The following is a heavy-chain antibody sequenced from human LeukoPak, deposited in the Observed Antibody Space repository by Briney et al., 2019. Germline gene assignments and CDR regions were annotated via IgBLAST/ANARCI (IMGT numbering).Heavy chain of an antibody. CDR2: ISGHNDNR. Sequence: ASVKVSCKASGYTFTSYGISWVRQAPGQGLEWMGWISGHNDNRNYAQKVEGRVTMTTDTSRSTAYMDLSSLRSDDTAVYCCARGGWVRGVITRNEPDYWSQGTLVTVSS. D-gene: IGHD3-10*01. J-gene: IGHJ4*02. CDR1: GYTFTSYG. CDR3: ARGGWVRGVITRNEPDY. V-gene: IGHV1-18*01.